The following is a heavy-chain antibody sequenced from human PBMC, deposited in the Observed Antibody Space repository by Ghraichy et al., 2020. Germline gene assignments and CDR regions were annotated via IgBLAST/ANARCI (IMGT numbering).Heavy chain of an antibody. V-gene: IGHV3-7*03. CDR1: GFTFSTSW. CDR2: INQDGSDK. CDR3: ARDPYHGSLDY. J-gene: IGHJ4*02. D-gene: IGHD2-2*01. Sequence: LSLTCVASGFTFSTSWMSWVRQAPGKGLEWVANINQDGSDKYYVASVRGRFTISRENAKNSLDLQMNSLRAEETAVYYCARDPYHGSLDYWGQGTLVTVSS.